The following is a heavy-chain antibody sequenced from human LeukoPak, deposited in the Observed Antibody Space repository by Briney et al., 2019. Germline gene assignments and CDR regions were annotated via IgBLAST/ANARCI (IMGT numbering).Heavy chain of an antibody. V-gene: IGHV4-59*12. D-gene: IGHD5-12*01. CDR1: GGSISSYY. Sequence: SETLSLTCTVSGGSISSYYWSWIRQPPGKGLEWLGYIYYSGSTNYNPSLKSRVTISVDTSKNQFSLKLSSVTAADTAVYYCARENSGYDFRFDPWGQGTLVTVSS. J-gene: IGHJ5*02. CDR2: IYYSGST. CDR3: ARENSGYDFRFDP.